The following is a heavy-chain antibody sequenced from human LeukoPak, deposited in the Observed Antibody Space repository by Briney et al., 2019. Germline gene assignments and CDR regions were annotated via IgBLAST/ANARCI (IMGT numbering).Heavy chain of an antibody. CDR1: GGTFSSYT. J-gene: IGHJ5*02. CDR3: ARFTYSNYGDWFDP. CDR2: IIPILGIA. D-gene: IGHD4-11*01. V-gene: IGHV1-69*02. Sequence: SVKVSCKASGGTFSSYTISWVRQAPGQGLEWMGRIIPILGIANYAQKFQGRVTITADKSTSTAYTELSSLRSEDTAVYYCARFTYSNYGDWFDPWGQGTLVTVSS.